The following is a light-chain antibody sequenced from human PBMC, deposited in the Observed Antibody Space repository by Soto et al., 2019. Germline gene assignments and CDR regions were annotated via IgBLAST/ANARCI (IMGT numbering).Light chain of an antibody. CDR1: SSNIGSNA. CDR2: SNS. Sequence: QSVLTQPPSASGTPGQRVTISCSGSSSNIGSNAVNWYQQLPGTAPKLLIYSNSQRPSGVPDRFSGSKSGTSASLAISGLQSEDAADYYCAAWDDSLNGKTFGQETK. CDR3: AAWDDSLNGKT. J-gene: IGLJ3*02. V-gene: IGLV1-44*01.